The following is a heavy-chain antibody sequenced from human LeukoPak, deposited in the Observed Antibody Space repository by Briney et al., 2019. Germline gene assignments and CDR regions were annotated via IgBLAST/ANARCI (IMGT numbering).Heavy chain of an antibody. CDR1: GFTFSNYA. J-gene: IGHJ4*02. CDR2: IRGSGGST. V-gene: IGHV3-23*01. Sequence: PGGSLRLSCAASGFTFSNYAVSWVRQAPGKGLEWVSVIRGSGGSTYYADSVKGRFTISRDNSKNTLYLQMNSPRAEDTAVYYCAKDVWYYYDSSGDYFDYWGQGTLVTVSS. CDR3: AKDVWYYYDSSGDYFDY. D-gene: IGHD3-22*01.